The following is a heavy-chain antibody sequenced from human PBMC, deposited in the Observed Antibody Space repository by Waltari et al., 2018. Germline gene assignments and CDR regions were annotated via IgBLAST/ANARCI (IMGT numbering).Heavy chain of an antibody. CDR3: AVGSYYSAFDY. V-gene: IGHV4-30-4*01. CDR1: GGSISSGDYY. CDR2: IYYSGIT. Sequence: QVQLQESGPGLVKPSQTLSLTCTVSGGSISSGDYYWRWIRQPPVKGLEWIGYIYYSGITYYNPSLKSRVTISVDTSKNQFSLKLSSVTAADTAVYYCAVGSYYSAFDYWGQGTLVTVSS. J-gene: IGHJ4*02. D-gene: IGHD1-26*01.